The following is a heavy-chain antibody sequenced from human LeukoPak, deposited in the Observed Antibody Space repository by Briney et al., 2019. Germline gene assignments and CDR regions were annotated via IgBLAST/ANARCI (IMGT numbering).Heavy chain of an antibody. CDR1: GGSFSGYY. Sequence: SETLSLTCAVYGGSFSGYYWSWIRQPPGKGLEWIGEINHSGSTNYNPSLKSRVTISVDTSKNQFSLKLSSVTAADTAVYYCARLGLYGYNFDYWGQGTLVTVSS. D-gene: IGHD5-24*01. CDR2: INHSGST. J-gene: IGHJ4*02. V-gene: IGHV4-34*01. CDR3: ARLGLYGYNFDY.